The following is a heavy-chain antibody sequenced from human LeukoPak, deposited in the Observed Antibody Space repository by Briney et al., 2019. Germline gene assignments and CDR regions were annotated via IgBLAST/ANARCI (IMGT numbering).Heavy chain of an antibody. Sequence: PGGSLRLSCAASGFTFSDYYMSWIRQAPGKGLEWVSYISSSGSTIYYADSVKGRFTISRDNAKNSLYPQMNSLRAEDTAVYYCARASTAAPYFDWDYWGQGTLVTVSS. CDR3: ARASTAAPYFDWDY. V-gene: IGHV3-11*04. CDR1: GFTFSDYY. J-gene: IGHJ4*02. D-gene: IGHD3-9*01. CDR2: ISSSGSTI.